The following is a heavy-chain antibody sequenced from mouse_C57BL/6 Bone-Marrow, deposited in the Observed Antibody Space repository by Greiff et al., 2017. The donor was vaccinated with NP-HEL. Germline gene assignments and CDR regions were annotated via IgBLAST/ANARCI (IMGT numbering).Heavy chain of an antibody. CDR1: GFTFSDYY. CDR3: ARHYYGSPWFAY. Sequence: EVQLVESGGGLVQPGGSLKLSCAASGFTFSDYYMYWVRQTPEKRLEWVAYISNGGGSPYYPDTVKGRFTFSRDNAKNTLYLQRSRLKSEDTAMYYCARHYYGSPWFAYWGQGTLVTVSA. CDR2: ISNGGGSP. J-gene: IGHJ3*01. D-gene: IGHD1-1*01. V-gene: IGHV5-12*01.